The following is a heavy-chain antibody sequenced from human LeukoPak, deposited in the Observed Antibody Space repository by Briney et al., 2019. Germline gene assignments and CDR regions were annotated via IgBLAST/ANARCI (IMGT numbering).Heavy chain of an antibody. CDR1: GFTFSNAW. J-gene: IGHJ3*02. CDR3: ARGSYGSGSCYNVPDAFDI. V-gene: IGHV4-34*01. Sequence: GSLRLSCAASGFTFSNAWMSWIRQPPGKGLEWIGEINHSGSTNYNPSLKSRVTISVDTSKNQFSLKLSSVTAADTAVYYCARGSYGSGSCYNVPDAFDIWGQGTMVTVSS. CDR2: INHSGST. D-gene: IGHD3-10*01.